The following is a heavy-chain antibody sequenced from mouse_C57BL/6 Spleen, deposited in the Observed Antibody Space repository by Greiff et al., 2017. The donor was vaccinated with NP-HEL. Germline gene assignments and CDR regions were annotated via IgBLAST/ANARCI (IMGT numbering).Heavy chain of an antibody. CDR1: GYTFTDYE. Sequence: QVQLQQSGAELVRPGASVTLSCKASGYTFTDYEMHWVKQTPVHGLEWIGAIDPETGGTAYNQKFKGKAILTADKSSSTAYMELRSLTSEDSAVYYCTRGDDHDSYFWGQGTTLTVSS. D-gene: IGHD2-4*01. CDR3: TRGDDHDSYF. CDR2: IDPETGGT. V-gene: IGHV1-15*01. J-gene: IGHJ2*01.